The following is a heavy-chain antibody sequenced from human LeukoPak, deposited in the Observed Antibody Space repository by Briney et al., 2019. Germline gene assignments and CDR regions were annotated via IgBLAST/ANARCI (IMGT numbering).Heavy chain of an antibody. CDR2: IYYSGST. J-gene: IGHJ6*03. Sequence: PSETLSLTCTVSGGSISSYYWSWIRQPPGKGLEWIGYIYYSGSTNYNPPLKSRVTILVDTSKNQFSLKLSSVTAADTAVYYCARGDGYNPPFYYYYYMDVWGKGTTVTVSS. CDR3: ARGDGYNPPFYYYYYMDV. CDR1: GGSISSYY. D-gene: IGHD5-24*01. V-gene: IGHV4-59*08.